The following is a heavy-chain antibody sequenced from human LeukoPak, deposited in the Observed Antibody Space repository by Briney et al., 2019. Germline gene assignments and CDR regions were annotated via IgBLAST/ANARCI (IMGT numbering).Heavy chain of an antibody. CDR3: GRGHWGLDY. V-gene: IGHV3-11*04. D-gene: IGHD7-27*01. CDR2: IRNSGSTI. J-gene: IGHJ4*02. Sequence: GGSLSHSRAPSGFTFSDSYMTWIRQAPGKGLEWVSYIRNSGSTIYYADSVKGRFTTSRDNAKSSLYLEMDSLRAEDTAVYYCGRGHWGLDYWGQGALVTVSS. CDR1: GFTFSDSY.